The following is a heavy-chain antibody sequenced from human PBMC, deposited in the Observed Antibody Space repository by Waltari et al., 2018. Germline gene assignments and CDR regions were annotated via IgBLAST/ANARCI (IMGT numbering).Heavy chain of an antibody. Sequence: QVQLQESGPGLVKPSETLSLTCTVSGGSISSYYWSWIRQPPGKGLEWIGYIYTSGSTNYNPSLKSRVTISVDTSKNQFSLKLSSVTAADTAVYYCARRTPITIFWGGAHFDYWGQGTLVTVSS. CDR2: IYTSGST. J-gene: IGHJ4*02. CDR3: ARRTPITIFWGGAHFDY. D-gene: IGHD3-9*01. CDR1: GGSISSYY. V-gene: IGHV4-4*09.